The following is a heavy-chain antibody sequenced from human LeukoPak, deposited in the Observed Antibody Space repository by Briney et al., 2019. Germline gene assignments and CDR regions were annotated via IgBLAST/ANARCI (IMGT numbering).Heavy chain of an antibody. D-gene: IGHD1-26*01. Sequence: TGGSLRLSCAASGFTFSSYAMSWVRQAPGKGLEWVSGIKGRFTISRENSKNTLYLQMNSLRAEDTAVYYCAKAGAGFSGSRYYFDYWGQGTLVTVSS. J-gene: IGHJ4*02. CDR1: GFTFSSYA. CDR3: AKAGAGFSGSRYYFDY. V-gene: IGHV3-23*01. CDR2: I.